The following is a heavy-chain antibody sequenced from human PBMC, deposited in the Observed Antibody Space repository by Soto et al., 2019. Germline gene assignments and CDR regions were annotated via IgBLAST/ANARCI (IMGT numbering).Heavy chain of an antibody. Sequence: QVQLVQSGAEVKKPGSSVKVSCKASGGTFSSYSINWVRQAPGQGLEWMGRIIPILGIANYAQKFQGRVTITADKSTSTAYMELRSLRSEDTAVYYCAREGAENYYYGMDVWGQGTTVTVSS. CDR2: IIPILGIA. V-gene: IGHV1-69*08. J-gene: IGHJ6*02. CDR3: AREGAENYYYGMDV. CDR1: GGTFSSYS.